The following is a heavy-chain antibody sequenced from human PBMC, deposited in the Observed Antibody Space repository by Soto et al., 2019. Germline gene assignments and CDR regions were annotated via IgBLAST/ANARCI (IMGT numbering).Heavy chain of an antibody. J-gene: IGHJ4*02. Sequence: GGSLRLSCAASGFTFSSYAMSWVRQAPGKGLEWVSAISGSGGSTYYADSVKGRFTISRDNSKNTLYLQMNSLRAEDTAVYYCSVVPAATLLLSGHDYWGQGTLVTVSS. CDR3: SVVPAATLLLSGHDY. V-gene: IGHV3-23*01. CDR1: GFTFSSYA. CDR2: ISGSGGST. D-gene: IGHD2-2*01.